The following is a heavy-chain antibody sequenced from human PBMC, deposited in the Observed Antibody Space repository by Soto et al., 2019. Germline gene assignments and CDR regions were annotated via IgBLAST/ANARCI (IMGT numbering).Heavy chain of an antibody. J-gene: IGHJ1*01. V-gene: IGHV2-5*02. CDR3: AHSGCSGGSCFTEYFQH. CDR1: GFSLSTSGVG. D-gene: IGHD2-15*01. Sequence: QITLKESGPTLVKPTQTLTLTCTFSGFSLSTSGVGVGWIRQPPGKALEWLALIYWDDDKRYSPSLKSRLTITNDTSKNQVVLTMTTMDPVDTATYYCAHSGCSGGSCFTEYFQHWGQGTLVTVSS. CDR2: IYWDDDK.